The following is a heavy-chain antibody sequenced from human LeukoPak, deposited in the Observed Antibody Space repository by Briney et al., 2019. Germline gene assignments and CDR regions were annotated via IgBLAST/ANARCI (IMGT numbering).Heavy chain of an antibody. V-gene: IGHV4-4*07. CDR1: GGSISSYY. Sequence: SETLSLTCTVSGGSISSYYWSWIRQPAGKGLEWIGRIYTSGSTNYNPSLKSRVTMSVDTSKNQFSLKLSSVTAADTAVYYCARDQCSSTSCYTHWFDRWGQGTLVTVSS. CDR3: ARDQCSSTSCYTHWFDR. J-gene: IGHJ5*02. D-gene: IGHD2-2*02. CDR2: IYTSGST.